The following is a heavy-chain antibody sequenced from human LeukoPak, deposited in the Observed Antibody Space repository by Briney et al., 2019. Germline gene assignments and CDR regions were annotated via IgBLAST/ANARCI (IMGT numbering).Heavy chain of an antibody. V-gene: IGHV4-39*01. J-gene: IGHJ3*02. CDR2: IYYSGST. CDR3: ARVALGLLYGIRDDAFDI. CDR1: GGSISSSSYY. Sequence: PSETLSLTCTVSGGSISSSSYYWGWIRQPPGKGLEWIGSIYYSGSTYYNPSLKSRVTISVDTSKNQFSLKLSSVTAADTAVYYCARVALGLLYGIRDDAFDIWGQGTMVTVSS. D-gene: IGHD3-3*01.